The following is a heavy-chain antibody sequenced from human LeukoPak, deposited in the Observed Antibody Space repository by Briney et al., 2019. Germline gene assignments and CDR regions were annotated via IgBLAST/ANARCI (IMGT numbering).Heavy chain of an antibody. CDR2: IYYSGST. CDR3: ARDPSRRNSWFAP. V-gene: IGHV4-39*07. CDR1: GFTFSSYS. J-gene: IGHJ5*02. Sequence: GSLRLSCAASGFTFSSYSMNWVRQPPGKGLEWIGSIYYSGSTYYNPSLKSRVTISVDTSKNQFSLKLSSVTAADTAVYYCARDPSRRNSWFAPWGQGTLVTVYS.